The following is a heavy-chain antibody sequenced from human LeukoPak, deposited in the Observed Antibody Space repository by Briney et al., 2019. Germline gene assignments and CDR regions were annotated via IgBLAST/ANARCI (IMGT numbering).Heavy chain of an antibody. CDR2: IHYSGST. J-gene: IGHJ2*01. Sequence: SETLSLTCTVSGGSLSSSSYYWGWIRQPPGKGLGWVGSIHYSGSTYYNPSLKSRVTISVDTSKNQFSLKLSSVTAADTAVYYCARKVVFDLWGRGTLVTVSS. D-gene: IGHD2-15*01. CDR1: GGSLSSSSYY. V-gene: IGHV4-39*01. CDR3: ARKVVFDL.